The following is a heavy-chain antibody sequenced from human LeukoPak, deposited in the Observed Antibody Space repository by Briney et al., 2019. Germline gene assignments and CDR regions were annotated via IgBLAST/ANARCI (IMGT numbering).Heavy chain of an antibody. CDR3: AKDMALSGDGYNSSDY. J-gene: IGHJ4*02. Sequence: GGTLRLSCAASGFTFSSYGMHWVRQAPGKGLEWVAFIRCDGSNKYYADSVKGRFTISRDNSKNTLYLQMNSLRAEDTAVYYCAKDMALSGDGYNSSDYWGQGTLVTVSS. CDR1: GFTFSSYG. V-gene: IGHV3-30*02. CDR2: IRCDGSNK. D-gene: IGHD5-24*01.